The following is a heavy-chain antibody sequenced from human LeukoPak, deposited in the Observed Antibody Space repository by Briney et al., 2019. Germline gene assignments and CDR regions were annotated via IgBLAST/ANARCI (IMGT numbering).Heavy chain of an antibody. CDR3: ARHNSGTDYQFDY. CDR1: GGSLSSFY. V-gene: IGHV4-59*08. Sequence: SQTLSLTCTVSGGSLSSFYWSWIRQPPGKGLEWIGYIYYSGSTNYNPSLQSRVMIFVDTSKNQFSLRLYSVTAADTAVYYCARHNSGTDYQFDYWGQGTLVTVSS. J-gene: IGHJ4*02. D-gene: IGHD1-26*01. CDR2: IYYSGST.